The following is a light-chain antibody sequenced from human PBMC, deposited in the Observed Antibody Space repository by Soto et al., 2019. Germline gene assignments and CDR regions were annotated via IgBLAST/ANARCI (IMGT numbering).Light chain of an antibody. CDR3: QRYDSLPTT. J-gene: IGKJ5*01. CDR1: HDIKKY. V-gene: IGKV1-33*01. CDR2: DAC. Sequence: DIQMTQSPSSLSASVGDRVTITCQASHDIKKYLNWYQEKPGKAPKLLIYDACNLQTGVPSRFSGSGSGTHFTFTISSLQPEDIATYYCQRYDSLPTTFGQGTRLDIK.